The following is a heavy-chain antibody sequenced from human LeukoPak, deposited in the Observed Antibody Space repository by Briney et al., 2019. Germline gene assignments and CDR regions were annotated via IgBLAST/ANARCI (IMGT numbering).Heavy chain of an antibody. CDR3: ARDSGYSSGWFGDV. Sequence: GGSLRLSCAASGFIFDDYGMSWVRQAPGKGLEWVSGINWNGGRTVYADSVKGRFTISRDNAKNSLYLQMNSLRAEDTALYYCARDSGYSSGWFGDVWGKGTTVTVSS. CDR1: GFIFDDYG. J-gene: IGHJ6*04. CDR2: INWNGGRT. V-gene: IGHV3-20*04. D-gene: IGHD6-19*01.